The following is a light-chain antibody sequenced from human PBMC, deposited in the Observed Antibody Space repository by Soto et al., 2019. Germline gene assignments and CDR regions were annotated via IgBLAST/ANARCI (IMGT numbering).Light chain of an antibody. J-gene: IGKJ5*01. CDR3: QQYDNWPIT. V-gene: IGKV3-15*01. Sequence: ERVMTQSPATLSVAPGERATLSCRASQSVSSNLAWYRQKPGQAPRLFIYGASTRATAIPPRFSDSGSGTEFTLTISSLQSEDFAVYYCQQYDNWPITFGQGTRLEIK. CDR2: GAS. CDR1: QSVSSN.